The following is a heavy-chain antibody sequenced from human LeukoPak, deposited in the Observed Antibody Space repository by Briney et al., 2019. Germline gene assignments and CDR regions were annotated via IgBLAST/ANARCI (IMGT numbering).Heavy chain of an antibody. J-gene: IGHJ3*02. CDR2: ISAYNGNT. CDR3: ASFTDYGDSLNAFDI. Sequence: ASVKVSCKASGYTFISYDINWVRQATGQGLEWMGWISAYNGNTNYAQKLQGRVTMTTDTSTSTAYMALRSLRSDDTAVYYCASFTDYGDSLNAFDIWGQGTMVTVSS. D-gene: IGHD4-17*01. CDR1: GYTFISYD. V-gene: IGHV1-18*01.